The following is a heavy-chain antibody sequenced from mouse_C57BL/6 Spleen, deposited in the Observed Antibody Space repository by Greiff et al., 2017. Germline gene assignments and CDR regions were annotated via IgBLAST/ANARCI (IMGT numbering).Heavy chain of an antibody. CDR1: GYTFTSYW. Sequence: QVQLQQPGAELVKPGASVKLSCKASGYTFTSYWMQWVKQRPGQGLEWIGEIDPSDSYTNYNQKFKGKATLTVDTSSSTAYMQLSSLTSEDSAVCARASEVRRGDFDYWGQGTTLTVSS. J-gene: IGHJ2*01. V-gene: IGHV1-50*01. CDR2: IDPSDSYT. CDR3: ASEVRRGDFDY. D-gene: IGHD2-14*01.